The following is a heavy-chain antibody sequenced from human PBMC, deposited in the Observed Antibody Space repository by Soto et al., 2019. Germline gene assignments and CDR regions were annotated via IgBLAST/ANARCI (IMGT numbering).Heavy chain of an antibody. V-gene: IGHV4-39*01. J-gene: IGHJ4*02. Sequence: SETLSLTCTVSGGSISSSSYYWGWIRQPPGKGLEWIGSIYYSGSTYYNPSLKSRVTISVDTSKNQFSLKLSPVTAADTAVYYCASMVRGVTFDYWGQGTLVTVSS. CDR2: IYYSGST. CDR1: GGSISSSSYY. D-gene: IGHD3-10*01. CDR3: ASMVRGVTFDY.